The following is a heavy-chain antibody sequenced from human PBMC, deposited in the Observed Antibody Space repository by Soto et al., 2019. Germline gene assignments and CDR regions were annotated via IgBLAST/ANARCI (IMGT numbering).Heavy chain of an antibody. V-gene: IGHV4-34*01. CDR3: ARGMRYYDSSGYRAHNWFDP. CDR1: GGSFSGYY. Sequence: PSETLSLTCAVYGGSFSGYYWSWIRQPPGKGLEWIGEINHSGSTNYNPSLKSRVTISVDTSKNQFSLKLSSVTAADTAVYYCARGMRYYDSSGYRAHNWFDPWGQGTLVTVSS. J-gene: IGHJ5*02. CDR2: INHSGST. D-gene: IGHD3-22*01.